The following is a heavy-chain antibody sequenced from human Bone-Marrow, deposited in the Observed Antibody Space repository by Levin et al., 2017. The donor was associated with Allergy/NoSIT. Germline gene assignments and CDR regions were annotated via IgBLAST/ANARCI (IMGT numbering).Heavy chain of an antibody. D-gene: IGHD3-22*01. J-gene: IGHJ6*02. CDR3: ARGDYYDSSGYLGYGMDV. Sequence: SGGSLRLSCAASGFTFSSYGMHWVSQAPGKGLEWVAVIWYDGSNKYYADSVKGRFTISRDNSKNTLYLQMNSLRAEDTAVYYCARGDYYDSSGYLGYGMDVWGQGTTVTVSS. V-gene: IGHV3-33*01. CDR1: GFTFSSYG. CDR2: IWYDGSNK.